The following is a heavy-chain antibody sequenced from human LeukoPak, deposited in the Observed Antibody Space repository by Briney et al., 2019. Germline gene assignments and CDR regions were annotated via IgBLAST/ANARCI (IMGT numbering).Heavy chain of an antibody. CDR3: ARGPLVGTRGNPFDY. CDR1: GFTVSRNH. D-gene: IGHD1-1*01. Sequence: GGSLRLSCAASGFTVSRNHMSWVRQAPGKGLEWVSVIYSGGNTNHADSVKGRFTISGDNSKNTLYLQMNSLRVEDTAVYYCARGPLVGTRGNPFDYWGQGTLVTVSS. J-gene: IGHJ4*02. V-gene: IGHV3-66*01. CDR2: IYSGGNT.